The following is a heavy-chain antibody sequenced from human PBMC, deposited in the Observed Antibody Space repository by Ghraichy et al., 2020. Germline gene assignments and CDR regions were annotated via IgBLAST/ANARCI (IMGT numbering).Heavy chain of an antibody. J-gene: IGHJ6*02. Sequence: SQTLSLTCTVSDGSISTYFWNWVRQPPGKGLEWIGYMYYKGNPNYNPSLKSRVAMSVDTSKNKFTLTLTSVTAADTAVYYCATRRGDYWDNNDHYPSYYGMDVWGQGTTVTVSS. D-gene: IGHD1/OR15-1a*01. V-gene: IGHV4-59*01. CDR1: DGSISTYF. CDR3: ATRRGDYWDNNDHYPSYYGMDV. CDR2: MYYKGNP.